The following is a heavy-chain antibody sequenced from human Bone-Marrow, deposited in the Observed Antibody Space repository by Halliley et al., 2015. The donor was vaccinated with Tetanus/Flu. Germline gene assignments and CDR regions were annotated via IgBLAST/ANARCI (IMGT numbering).Heavy chain of an antibody. CDR3: AKGAGPVCRGNIEFPFDL. V-gene: IGHV3-30*18. Sequence: CGGSVEYYADSVGGRFAVPRDNSKNPLDLQMNSLTPEDSAVYFCAKGAGPVCRGNIEFPFDLWGQGTLVTVSS. J-gene: IGHJ4*02. CDR2: CGGSVE. D-gene: IGHD3-10*01.